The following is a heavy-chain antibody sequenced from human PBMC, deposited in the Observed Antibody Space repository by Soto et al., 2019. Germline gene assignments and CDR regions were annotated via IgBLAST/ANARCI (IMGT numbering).Heavy chain of an antibody. CDR2: IYHGGST. V-gene: IGHV4-4*02. CDR1: SGSISSSNW. D-gene: IGHD2-2*01. J-gene: IGHJ6*03. CDR3: ARKTRYCSSTSCPPRYYYYYYMDV. Sequence: QVQLQESGPGLVKPSGTLSLTCAVSSGSISSSNWWSWVRQPPGKGLEWIGEIYHGGSTNYNPSLRSRVTISIDTSKNQFSLKLSSVTAADTAVYYCARKTRYCSSTSCPPRYYYYYYMDVWGKGTTVTVSS.